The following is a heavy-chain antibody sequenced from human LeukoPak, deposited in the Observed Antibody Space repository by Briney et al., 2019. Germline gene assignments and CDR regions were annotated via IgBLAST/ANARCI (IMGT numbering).Heavy chain of an antibody. V-gene: IGHV3-30*18. J-gene: IGHJ1*01. CDR3: AKDAREYCSGGSCFQH. Sequence: GGSLRLSCAASGFTFNSYGMHWVRQAPGKGLEWVAVISYDGGNKYYADSVKGRFTISRDNSKNTLYLQMNSLRAEDTAVYYCAKDAREYCSGGSCFQHWGQGTLVTVSS. D-gene: IGHD2-15*01. CDR1: GFTFNSYG. CDR2: ISYDGGNK.